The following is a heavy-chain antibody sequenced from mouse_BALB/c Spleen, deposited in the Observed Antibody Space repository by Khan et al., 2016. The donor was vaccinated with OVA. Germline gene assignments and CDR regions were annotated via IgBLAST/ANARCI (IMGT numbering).Heavy chain of an antibody. CDR3: ARGNYYGYAMDY. D-gene: IGHD1-1*01. Sequence: EVQLQESGPGLVKPSQSLSLTCTVTDYSITSNYAWNWIRQFPGNKLEWMGYISYSGSTSYNPSLKSRISITRDTSKNQFFLQLSSVTTEDTATYYCARGNYYGYAMDYWGQGTSVTVSS. J-gene: IGHJ4*01. V-gene: IGHV3-2*02. CDR1: DYSITSNYA. CDR2: ISYSGST.